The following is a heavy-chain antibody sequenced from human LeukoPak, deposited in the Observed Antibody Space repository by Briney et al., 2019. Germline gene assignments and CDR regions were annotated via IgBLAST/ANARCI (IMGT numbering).Heavy chain of an antibody. CDR1: GYIFPRYG. J-gene: IGHJ4*02. V-gene: IGHV1-18*01. CDR2: ISPYNGET. Sequence: ASVKVSCKGSGYIFPRYGLAWVRQAPGQGLEWMGWISPYNGETKYAQNFQDRLTLTTDTSTSTAYMDLRSLRSDDTAVYYCVRVGGGWYLRLGSWGQGTLVTVSS. D-gene: IGHD6-19*01. CDR3: VRVGGGWYLRLGS.